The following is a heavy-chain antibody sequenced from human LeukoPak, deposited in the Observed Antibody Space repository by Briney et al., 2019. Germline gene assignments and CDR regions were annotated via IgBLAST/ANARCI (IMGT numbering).Heavy chain of an antibody. CDR2: INHSGST. J-gene: IGHJ4*02. Sequence: SETLSLTCAVYGGSFSGYYWNWIRQPPGKGLEWIGEINHSGSTNYNPSLKSRVTISVDTSKNQFSLKLSSVTAADTAVYYCASASGSSWYYFDYWGQGTLVTVSS. CDR1: GGSFSGYY. CDR3: ASASGSSWYYFDY. V-gene: IGHV4-34*01. D-gene: IGHD6-13*01.